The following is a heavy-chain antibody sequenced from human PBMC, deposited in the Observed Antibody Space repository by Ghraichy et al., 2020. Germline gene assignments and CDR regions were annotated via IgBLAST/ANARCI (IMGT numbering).Heavy chain of an antibody. CDR1: GFTFSSYA. V-gene: IGHV3-23*01. CDR2: ISGSGGST. J-gene: IGHJ4*02. CDR3: ARQWLEVEMATITQFDY. Sequence: GGSLRLSCAASGFTFSSYAMSWVRQAPGKGLEWVSAISGSGGSTYYADSVKGRFTISRDNSKNTLYLQMNSLRAEDTAVYYCARQWLEVEMATITQFDYWGQGTLVTVSS. D-gene: IGHD5-24*01.